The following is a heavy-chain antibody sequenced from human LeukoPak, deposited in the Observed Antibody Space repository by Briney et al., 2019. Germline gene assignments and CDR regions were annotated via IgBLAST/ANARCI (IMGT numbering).Heavy chain of an antibody. CDR3: ARRRGVAVTRGEKSYYYYMDV. CDR2: IYYNGST. CDR1: GGSISSSSYY. J-gene: IGHJ6*03. D-gene: IGHD2-15*01. V-gene: IGHV4-39*01. Sequence: SETLSLTCTVSGGSISSSSYYWGWIRQPPGKGLEWIGSIYYNGSTYYNPSLKSRVTISVDTSKNQFSLKLSSVTAADTAVYHCARRRGVAVTRGEKSYYYYMDVWGKGTTVTVSS.